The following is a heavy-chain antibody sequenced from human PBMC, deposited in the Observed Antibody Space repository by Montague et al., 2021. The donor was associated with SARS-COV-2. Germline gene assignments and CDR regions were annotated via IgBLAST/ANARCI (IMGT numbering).Heavy chain of an antibody. CDR3: AGAPHCGGGSCFSFDYYGLDV. Sequence: SLRLSCAASGFTFSNYWWHWVRQVPGKGLVWVSRINPDGSRTTYADSXXGRFTISRDNAKNTVYLQMSGLRVEDTAVYYCAGAPHCGGGSCFSFDYYGLDVWGQGTTVSVSS. J-gene: IGHJ6*02. D-gene: IGHD2-15*01. CDR1: GFTFSNYW. CDR2: INPDGSRT. V-gene: IGHV3-74*03.